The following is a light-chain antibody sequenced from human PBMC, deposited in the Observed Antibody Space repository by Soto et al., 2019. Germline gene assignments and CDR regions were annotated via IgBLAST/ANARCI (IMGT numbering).Light chain of an antibody. CDR2: DAF. V-gene: IGKV3-11*01. Sequence: EIVLTQSPATLSLSPGERATLSCRASQSVSSNLAWYQQKLGQAPRLLIYDAFNRDTGIPARFSGSESGTDFSLCMRNLDPEDFAVYYCQQRSCWPTFCQGTELEIK. J-gene: IGKJ2*01. CDR3: QQRSCWPT. CDR1: QSVSSN.